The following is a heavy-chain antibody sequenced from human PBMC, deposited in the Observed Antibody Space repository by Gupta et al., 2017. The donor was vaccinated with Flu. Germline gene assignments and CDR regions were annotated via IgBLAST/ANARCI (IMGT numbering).Heavy chain of an antibody. CDR2: IFSNDEK. CDR3: ARMPGIAVAGTEFDY. CDR1: GLPPSNARMG. J-gene: IGHJ4*02. V-gene: IGHV2-26*01. Sequence: QVTLTESGPVLMKPTETLTLTCTVSGLPPSNARMGVSWLRQPPGKALEWLAHIFSNDEKTYSTSLKGRLTISKDTSKSQVVLTMTNMDPVDTATYYCARMPGIAVAGTEFDYWGQGTLVTVSS. D-gene: IGHD6-19*01.